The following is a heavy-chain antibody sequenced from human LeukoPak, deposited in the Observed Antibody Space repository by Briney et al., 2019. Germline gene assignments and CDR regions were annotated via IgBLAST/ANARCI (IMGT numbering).Heavy chain of an antibody. Sequence: SETLSLTCTVSGGSINSSGNYWGWIRQPPGKGLECVGSVYDSENTYYNPSLKSRVTISVDTSKNQFSLKLWSVTAADTAVYYCARFDDYDAFDIWGQGTMVTVSS. CDR2: VYDSENT. CDR1: GGSINSSGNY. D-gene: IGHD4-11*01. V-gene: IGHV4-39*01. J-gene: IGHJ3*02. CDR3: ARFDDYDAFDI.